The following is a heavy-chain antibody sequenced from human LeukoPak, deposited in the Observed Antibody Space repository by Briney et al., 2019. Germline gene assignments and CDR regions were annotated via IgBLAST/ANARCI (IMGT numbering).Heavy chain of an antibody. V-gene: IGHV4-4*08. J-gene: IGHJ3*01. CDR3: ARDDYGVFDALDV. D-gene: IGHD3-16*01. CDR1: GCTLTSYL. Sequence: SETLTLTCTASGCTLTSYLWPWIRQAPGKGLEWVGYVSKSGSTNYNPSLQSRITFSVDTSKNQFFLKLTSMTAADTAVYFCARDDYGVFDALDVWGQGTVVTVSS. CDR2: VSKSGST.